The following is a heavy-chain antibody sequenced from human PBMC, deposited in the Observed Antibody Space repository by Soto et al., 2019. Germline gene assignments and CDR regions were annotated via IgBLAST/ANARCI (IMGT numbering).Heavy chain of an antibody. CDR3: ARPRRYSEDYYYYYGMDV. CDR1: GYSFTSYW. D-gene: IGHD5-12*01. CDR2: IDPSDSYT. V-gene: IGHV5-10-1*01. J-gene: IGHJ6*02. Sequence: PGESLKISCKGSGYSFTSYWISWVRQMPGKGLEWMGRIDPSDSYTNYSPSFQGHVTISADKSISTAYPQWSSLKASDTAMYYCARPRRYSEDYYYYYGMDVWGQGTTVTVSS.